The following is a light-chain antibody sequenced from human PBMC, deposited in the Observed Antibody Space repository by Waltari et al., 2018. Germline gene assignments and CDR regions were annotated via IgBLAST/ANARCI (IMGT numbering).Light chain of an antibody. J-gene: IGLJ2*01. CDR2: TNN. V-gene: IGLV1-47*02. CDR3: AAWDDSLSAMV. Sequence: QSMLTQPPSASGTPGQRVTLSCSGSSSSFGGTSVYWYQQLPGTAPKLLIYTNNQRPSGVPDRFSDSKSGTSASLVISGLRSEDEADYYCAAWDDSLSAMVFGGGTKLTVL. CDR1: SSSFGGTS.